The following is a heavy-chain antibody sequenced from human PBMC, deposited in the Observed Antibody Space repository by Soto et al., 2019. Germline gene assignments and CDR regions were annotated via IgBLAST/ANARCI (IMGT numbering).Heavy chain of an antibody. CDR1: GFTFSRYE. J-gene: IGHJ4*02. Sequence: EVQLVESGGGLVQPGGSLRLSCAASGFTFSRYEMNWVRQAPGKGLEWVSYISSSGSTIYYADSVKGRFTISRDNAKNSLYLQMNSLRAEDTAVYYCARDHGSSWFDYWGQGTLVTVSS. CDR3: ARDHGSSWFDY. CDR2: ISSSGSTI. V-gene: IGHV3-48*03. D-gene: IGHD6-13*01.